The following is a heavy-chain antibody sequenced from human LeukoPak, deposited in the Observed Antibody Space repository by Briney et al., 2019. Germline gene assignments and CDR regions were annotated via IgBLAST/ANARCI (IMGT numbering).Heavy chain of an antibody. J-gene: IGHJ4*02. CDR3: AAVGATETHFDY. V-gene: IGHV3-74*01. CDR2: INTDGSSI. D-gene: IGHD1-26*01. CDR1: GFTFSGYW. Sequence: GGSLRLSCAASGFTFSGYWVHWVRQAPGKGLVWVSRINTDGSSISYADSVKGRFTNSRDNAKNTLYLQMNSLRAEDTAVYYCAAVGATETHFDYWGQGTLVTVSS.